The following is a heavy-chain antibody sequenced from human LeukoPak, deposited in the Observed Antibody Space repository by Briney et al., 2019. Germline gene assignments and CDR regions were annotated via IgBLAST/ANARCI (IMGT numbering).Heavy chain of an antibody. J-gene: IGHJ3*01. D-gene: IGHD3-16*02. CDR2: VSSSGFNT. Sequence: GGSLRLSCVASEFTFSNHPMNWVRQAPGKGLEWIAYVSSSGFNTYYVDSVKGRFTISRDNAKKSLYLQMNRLKAGDTARYYCTRDAFSESYLNAFDLWGQGTTVTVSS. CDR1: EFTFSNHP. CDR3: TRDAFSESYLNAFDL. V-gene: IGHV3-48*03.